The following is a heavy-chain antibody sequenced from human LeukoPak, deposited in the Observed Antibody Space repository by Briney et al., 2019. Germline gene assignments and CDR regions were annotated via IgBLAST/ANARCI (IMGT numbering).Heavy chain of an antibody. J-gene: IGHJ6*03. CDR1: GGTFSSYA. CDR2: IIPIFGTP. CDR3: ARAKITGTTVFYMDV. Sequence: SVKVSCKASGGTFSSYAISWVGQAPGQGVEWMGGIIPIFGTPNYAQKFQGRVPITTDESTSTAYMELSSLRSEDTAVYYCARAKITGTTVFYMDVWGKGTTVTVSS. D-gene: IGHD1-7*01. V-gene: IGHV1-69*05.